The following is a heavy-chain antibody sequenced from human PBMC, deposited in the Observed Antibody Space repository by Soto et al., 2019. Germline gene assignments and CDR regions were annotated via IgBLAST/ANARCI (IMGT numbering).Heavy chain of an antibody. CDR1: GYPVTAYY. V-gene: IGHV1-2*02. D-gene: IGHD3-3*01. CDR2: INPATGAA. J-gene: IGHJ3*02. CDR3: ARGGGVGVAGSAAFDM. Sequence: QLHLVQSGAVVKKPGASVTVSCSASGYPVTAYYMHWVRQAPGRGLEWMGGINPATGAAKYTQTFKGRVTLPRDTSTSTVFMELCGLTSEDTAVFYCARGGGVGVAGSAAFDMWGQGTLVTVSS.